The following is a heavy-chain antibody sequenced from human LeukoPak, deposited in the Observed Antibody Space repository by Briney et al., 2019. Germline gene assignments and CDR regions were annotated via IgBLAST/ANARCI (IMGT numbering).Heavy chain of an antibody. D-gene: IGHD1-26*01. V-gene: IGHV1-2*02. CDR3: ARGRYSGSYLLDY. CDR2: INPNSGGT. J-gene: IGHJ4*02. Sequence: ASVKVSCKASGYTFTGYYMHWVRQAPGQGLEWMGWINPNSGGTNYAQKFQGRVTMTRDTSISTAYMELSRLRSDDTAVYCCARGRYSGSYLLDYWGQGTLVTVSS. CDR1: GYTFTGYY.